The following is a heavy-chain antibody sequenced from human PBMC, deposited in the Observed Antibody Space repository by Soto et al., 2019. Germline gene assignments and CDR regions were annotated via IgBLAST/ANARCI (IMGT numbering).Heavy chain of an antibody. V-gene: IGHV1-18*04. CDR2: ISLYNGNT. D-gene: IGHD2-2*01. CDR1: DFSFTSHG. Sequence: ASVKVSCKAYDFSFTSHGISWVRQAPGQGLEWMGWISLYNGNTNYAQQFQGRVTMTTDTSTSTAYMELRSLRSDDTAMYFCAIYHLELFHFDYWGQGTLVTVS. J-gene: IGHJ4*02. CDR3: AIYHLELFHFDY.